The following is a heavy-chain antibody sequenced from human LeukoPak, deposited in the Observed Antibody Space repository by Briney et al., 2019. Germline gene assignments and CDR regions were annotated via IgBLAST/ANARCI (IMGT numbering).Heavy chain of an antibody. V-gene: IGHV3-11*04. J-gene: IGHJ4*02. CDR3: ARDELGVATLEL. Sequence: PGGSLTLSFAASGFTFSDYYRSGIRQAPGKGLEGVSYISSSGSTIYYADSVKGRFTISRDNAKNSLYLQMNSLRAEDTAVYYCARDELGVATLELWGQGTLVTVSS. D-gene: IGHD3-3*01. CDR1: GFTFSDYY. CDR2: ISSSGSTI.